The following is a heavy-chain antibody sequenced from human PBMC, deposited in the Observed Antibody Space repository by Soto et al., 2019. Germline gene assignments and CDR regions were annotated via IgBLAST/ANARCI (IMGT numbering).Heavy chain of an antibody. CDR1: GYTFTSYG. Sequence: GASVKVSCKASGYTFTSYGISWVRQAPGQGLEWMGWISAYNGNTNYAQKLQGRVTMTTDTSTSTAYMELRSLRSDDTAVYYCARDTPRGYSYGLPTRGAFDIWGQGTMVT. D-gene: IGHD5-18*01. J-gene: IGHJ3*02. V-gene: IGHV1-18*04. CDR3: ARDTPRGYSYGLPTRGAFDI. CDR2: ISAYNGNT.